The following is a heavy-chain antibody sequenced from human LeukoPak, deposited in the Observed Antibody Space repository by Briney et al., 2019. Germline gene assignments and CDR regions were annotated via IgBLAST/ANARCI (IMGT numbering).Heavy chain of an antibody. CDR2: IKPDDSEK. J-gene: IGHJ3*02. CDR3: ARGRAIDI. Sequence: GGSLRLSCAASGFTFRSYEMTWVRQAPGKGVEWVANIKPDDSEKYYVGSVKGRFTISRDNAKNSVYLQMNSLRAEDTAVYYCARGRAIDIWGRGTLVTVSS. V-gene: IGHV3-7*04. CDR1: GFTFRSYE.